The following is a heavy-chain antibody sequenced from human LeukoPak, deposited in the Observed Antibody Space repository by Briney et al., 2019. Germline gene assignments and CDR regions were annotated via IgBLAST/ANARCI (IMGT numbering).Heavy chain of an antibody. CDR1: GFTFSNYE. Sequence: RTGGSLRLSCAASGFTFSNYEMNWVRQSPGKGLEWLPYISPSSNNKLYTESVKGRFTISRDNARNSLYLQMDSLRPEDTALYYCAKDTGGNGAYFYAMDVWGQGTSVTVSS. CDR2: ISPSSNNK. V-gene: IGHV3-48*03. J-gene: IGHJ6*02. CDR3: AKDTGGNGAYFYAMDV. D-gene: IGHD4-23*01.